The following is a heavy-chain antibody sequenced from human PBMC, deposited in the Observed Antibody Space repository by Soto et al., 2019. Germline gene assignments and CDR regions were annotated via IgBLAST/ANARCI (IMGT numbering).Heavy chain of an antibody. D-gene: IGHD1-7*01. J-gene: IGHJ4*02. CDR3: ARDSSGTTGY. CDR2: IYSGGST. Sequence: GESLKISCAASGFTFSSYGMHWVRQAPGKGLEWVSVIYSGGSTYYADSVKGRFTISRDNSKNTLYLQMNSLRAEDTAVYYCARDSSGTTGYWGQGTLVTVSS. V-gene: IGHV3-53*01. CDR1: GFTFSSYG.